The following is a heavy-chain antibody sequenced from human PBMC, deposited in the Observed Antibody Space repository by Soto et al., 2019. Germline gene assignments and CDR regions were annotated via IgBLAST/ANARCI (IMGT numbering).Heavy chain of an antibody. J-gene: IGHJ4*02. V-gene: IGHV3-23*01. CDR3: AKDLPWDQLVVVAATAPDY. Sequence: GGSLRLSCAASGFTFSSYAMSWVRQAPGKGLEWVSAISGSGGSTYYADSVKGRFTISRDNSKNTLYLQMNSLRAEDTAVYYCAKDLPWDQLVVVAATAPDYWGQGTLVTVSS. CDR2: ISGSGGST. CDR1: GFTFSSYA. D-gene: IGHD2-15*01.